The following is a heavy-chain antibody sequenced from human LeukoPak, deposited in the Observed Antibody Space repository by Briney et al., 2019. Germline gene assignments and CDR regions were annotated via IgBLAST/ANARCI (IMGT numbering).Heavy chain of an antibody. V-gene: IGHV4-39*07. Sequence: SQTLSLTCTVSSGSISTSNYYWGWVRQPPGKALEWIGNIFYSGSTYYSPSLKSRVTISLDTSKNQFSLKLSSVTAADTAVYYCASGRWLQRIPIDYWGQGTLVTVSS. CDR1: SGSISTSNYY. CDR3: ASGRWLQRIPIDY. J-gene: IGHJ4*02. D-gene: IGHD5-24*01. CDR2: IFYSGST.